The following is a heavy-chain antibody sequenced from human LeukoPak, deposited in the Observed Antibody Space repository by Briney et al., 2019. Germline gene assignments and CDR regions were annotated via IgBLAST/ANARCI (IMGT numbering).Heavy chain of an antibody. V-gene: IGHV3-7*01. D-gene: IGHD4-17*01. Sequence: QAGGSLRLSCAASGFTFSSYWMSWVRQAPGKGLEWVANIQQDGSEKLYVDSVKGRFTISRDNAKNSLYLQMNSLRAEDTAVYYCARETTGGAFDIWGQGTMVTVSS. CDR1: GFTFSSYW. CDR2: IQQDGSEK. CDR3: ARETTGGAFDI. J-gene: IGHJ3*02.